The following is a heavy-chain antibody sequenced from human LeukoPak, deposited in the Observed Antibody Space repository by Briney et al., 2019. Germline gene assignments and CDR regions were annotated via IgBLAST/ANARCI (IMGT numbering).Heavy chain of an antibody. CDR3: ASFFPGGSDY. V-gene: IGHV3-33*01. CDR1: GFTFSSYG. Sequence: GGSLRLSCAASGFTFSSYGMHWVRQAPGKGLVWVAVIWYDGSNKYYADSVKGRFTISRDNSKNTLYLQMNSLRAEDTAVYYCASFFPGGSDYWGQGTLVTVSS. J-gene: IGHJ4*02. D-gene: IGHD4-23*01. CDR2: IWYDGSNK.